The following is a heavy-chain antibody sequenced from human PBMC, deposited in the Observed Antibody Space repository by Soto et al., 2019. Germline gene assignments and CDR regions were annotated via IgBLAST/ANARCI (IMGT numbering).Heavy chain of an antibody. CDR2: IYHSGST. Sequence: SETLSLTCAVSGGSISSSNWWSWVRQPPGKGLEWIGEIYHSGSTNYNPSLKSRVTISVDKSKSQFSLKLSSVTAADTAVYYCARERISSGWAQLDYWGQGTLVTVSS. V-gene: IGHV4-4*02. CDR1: GGSISSSNW. D-gene: IGHD6-19*01. CDR3: ARERISSGWAQLDY. J-gene: IGHJ4*02.